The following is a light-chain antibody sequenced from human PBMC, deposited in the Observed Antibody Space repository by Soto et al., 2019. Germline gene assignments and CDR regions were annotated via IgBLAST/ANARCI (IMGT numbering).Light chain of an antibody. CDR1: QSVTSSY. J-gene: IGKJ3*01. CDR3: QQHGSSPFT. Sequence: EVGLTQSPGTLSLSPGERATLSSRASQSVTSSYLAWYQRKPGQAPRLLIYGASTRATGIPDRFSASGSGTDFTLTISRLEPEDFAVYYCQQHGSSPFTFGPGTKVDIK. V-gene: IGKV3-20*01. CDR2: GAS.